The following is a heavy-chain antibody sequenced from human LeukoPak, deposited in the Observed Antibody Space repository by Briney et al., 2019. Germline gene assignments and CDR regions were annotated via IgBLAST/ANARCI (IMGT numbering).Heavy chain of an antibody. J-gene: IGHJ6*03. CDR3: ARVGLWFGESIKDYYYYYMDV. D-gene: IGHD3-10*01. V-gene: IGHV4-59*01. Sequence: SETLSLTCAVYGGSFSGYYWSWIRQPPGKGLEWLGYIYYSGSTDYNPSLKSRVTISVDTSKNQFSLKLSSVTAADTAVYYCARVGLWFGESIKDYYYYYMDVWGKGTTVTISS. CDR2: IYYSGST. CDR1: GGSFSGYY.